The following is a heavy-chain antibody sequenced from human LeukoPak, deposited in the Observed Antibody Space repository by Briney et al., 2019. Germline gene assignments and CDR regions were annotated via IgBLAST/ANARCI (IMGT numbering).Heavy chain of an antibody. V-gene: IGHV4-4*07. CDR2: IHSSGST. J-gene: IGHJ4*02. Sequence: PSETLSLTCTVSGGSISYYYWTWIRQPAGKGLEWIGRIHSSGSTNYNPSLKSRVTMSVDTSKNQFSLRLSSVTAADTAVYYCARDPHGSCGWYDYWGQGILVTDSS. CDR1: GGSISYYY. D-gene: IGHD6-19*01. CDR3: ARDPHGSCGWYDY.